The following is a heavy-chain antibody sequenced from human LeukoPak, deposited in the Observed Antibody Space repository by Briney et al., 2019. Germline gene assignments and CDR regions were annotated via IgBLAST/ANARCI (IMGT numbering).Heavy chain of an antibody. V-gene: IGHV4-59*08. CDR1: GGSISSYY. CDR2: IYYSGST. CDR3: AGLEGRGSGSYRYYYYGMDV. Sequence: SETLSLTCTVSGGSISSYYWSWIRQPPGKGLEWIGYIYYSGSTNYNPSLKSRVTISVDTSKNQFSLKLSSVTAADTAVYYCAGLEGRGSGSYRYYYYGMDVWGQGTTVTVSS. D-gene: IGHD3-10*01. J-gene: IGHJ6*02.